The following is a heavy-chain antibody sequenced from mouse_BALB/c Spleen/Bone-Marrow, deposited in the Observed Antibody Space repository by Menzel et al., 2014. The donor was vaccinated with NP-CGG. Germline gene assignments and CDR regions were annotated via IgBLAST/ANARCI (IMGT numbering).Heavy chain of an antibody. Sequence: EVQLQQSGPELVKPGASEKISCKASGYSFTGYYMHWVKQSHVKSLEGIGRINPYNGATSYNQNFKDKASLTVDKSSSTAYMELHSLTSEDSAVYYCARDEDYYGSTDFDYWGQGTTLTVSS. V-gene: IGHV1-31*01. CDR3: ARDEDYYGSTDFDY. CDR2: INPYNGAT. D-gene: IGHD1-1*01. J-gene: IGHJ2*01. CDR1: GYSFTGYY.